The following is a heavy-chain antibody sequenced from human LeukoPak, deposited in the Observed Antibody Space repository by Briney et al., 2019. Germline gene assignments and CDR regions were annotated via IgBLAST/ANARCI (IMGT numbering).Heavy chain of an antibody. Sequence: PGGSLRLSCAASGFTFSSYAMSWVRQAPGKGLEWVSAISGSGGSTYYADSVKGRFTISRDNSKNTLYLQMNGLRAEDTAVYYCARVQITPRYSSGWYPPNYYYYYMDVWGKGTTVTVSS. J-gene: IGHJ6*03. CDR3: ARVQITPRYSSGWYPPNYYYYYMDV. D-gene: IGHD6-19*01. CDR2: ISGSGGST. CDR1: GFTFSSYA. V-gene: IGHV3-23*01.